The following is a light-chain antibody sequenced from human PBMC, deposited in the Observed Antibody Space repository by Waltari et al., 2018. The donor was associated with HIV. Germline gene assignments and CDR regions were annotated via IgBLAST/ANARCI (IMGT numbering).Light chain of an antibody. CDR1: QDVYTY. J-gene: IGKJ3*01. V-gene: IGKV3-11*01. CDR3: QQRGSRPFI. CDR2: KAS. Sequence: VLTLSPAPLSLSPGERGSIPCLTSQDVYTYLAWYQQKPGQPPRLLIHKASNRAPGIPARFSGGGSGTDFTLTISSVEPEDFAVYYCQQRGSRPFIFGPGTRVEIK.